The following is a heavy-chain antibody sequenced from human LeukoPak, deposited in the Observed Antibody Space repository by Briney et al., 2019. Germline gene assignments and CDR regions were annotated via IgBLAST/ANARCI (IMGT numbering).Heavy chain of an antibody. J-gene: IGHJ3*01. D-gene: IGHD5-12*01. Sequence: PSETLSLTCAVSDGSISSSNWWSWVRQPPGKGLEWIGEIYHSGSTNYNPSLKSRVTISVDKSKNQFSLKLSSVTAADTAVYYCARAPGEGYSGYDTGAWGQGTMVTVSS. CDR1: DGSISSSNW. V-gene: IGHV4-4*02. CDR2: IYHSGST. CDR3: ARAPGEGYSGYDTGA.